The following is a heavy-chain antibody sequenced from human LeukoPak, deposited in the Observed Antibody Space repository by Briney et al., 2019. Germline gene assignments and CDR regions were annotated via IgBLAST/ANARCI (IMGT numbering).Heavy chain of an antibody. D-gene: IGHD3-3*01. Sequence: PGGSLRLSCAASIFTFSSYEMTWVRQAPGKGLEWVSLIYSAGGTYYTDSVKGRFTISRHSSKNTLYLQMNSLRGEDTAVYYCARFLGRITISGVVPYGMDVWGQGTTVTVSS. CDR2: IYSAGGT. CDR3: ARFLGRITISGVVPYGMDV. V-gene: IGHV3-53*04. CDR1: IFTFSSYE. J-gene: IGHJ6*02.